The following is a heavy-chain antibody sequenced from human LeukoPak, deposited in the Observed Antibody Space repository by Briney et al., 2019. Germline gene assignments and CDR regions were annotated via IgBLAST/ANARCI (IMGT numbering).Heavy chain of an antibody. J-gene: IGHJ6*03. V-gene: IGHV4-59*11. Sequence: SETLPLTCTVSGGSISSHYWSWIRQPPGKGLEWIGYIYYSGSTNYNPSLKSRVTISVDTSKNQFSLKLSSVTAADTAVYYCARGNGPYYMDVWGKGTTVTVSS. CDR2: IYYSGST. D-gene: IGHD1-1*01. CDR1: GGSISSHY. CDR3: ARGNGPYYMDV.